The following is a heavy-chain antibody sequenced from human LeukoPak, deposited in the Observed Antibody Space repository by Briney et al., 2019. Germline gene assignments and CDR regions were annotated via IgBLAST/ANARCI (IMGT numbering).Heavy chain of an antibody. CDR3: ARPQGGRQLWLHFDY. D-gene: IGHD5-18*01. CDR2: ISYDGGSK. Sequence: GGSLRLSCAASGFTFSDYAIHWVHLAPGRGLEWVSVISYDGGSKYYADSVKGRFTISRDNSKNTLYLQMNSLRAEDTAVYYCARPQGGRQLWLHFDYWGQGTQVTVSS. J-gene: IGHJ4*02. V-gene: IGHV3-30-3*01. CDR1: GFTFSDYA.